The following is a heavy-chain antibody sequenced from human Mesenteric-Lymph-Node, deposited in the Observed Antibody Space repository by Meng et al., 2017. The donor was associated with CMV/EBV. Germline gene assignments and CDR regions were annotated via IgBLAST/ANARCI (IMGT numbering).Heavy chain of an antibody. CDR3: ARGLPRWLQLGDAFDI. CDR1: GGTFSSYA. CDR2: IIPIFGTA. V-gene: IGHV1-69*05. D-gene: IGHD5-24*01. Sequence: SVQVSCKASGGTFSSYAISWVRQAPGQGLEWMGGIIPIFGTANYAQKFQGRVTITTDESTSTAYMELSSLRSEDTAVYYCARGLPRWLQLGDAFDIWGQGTMVTVSS. J-gene: IGHJ3*02.